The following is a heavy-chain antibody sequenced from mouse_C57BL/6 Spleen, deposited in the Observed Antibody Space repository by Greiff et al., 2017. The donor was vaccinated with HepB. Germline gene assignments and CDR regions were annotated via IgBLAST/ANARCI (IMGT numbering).Heavy chain of an antibody. CDR2: IHPNSGST. CDR3: AGGPSVSSWFAY. J-gene: IGHJ3*01. Sequence: VQLQQPGAELVKPGASVKLSCKASGYTFTSYWMHWVKQRPGQGLEWIGMIHPNSGSTNYNEKFKSKATLTVDKSSSTAYMQLSSLTSEDSAVYYCAGGPSVSSWFAYWGQGTLVTVSA. V-gene: IGHV1-64*01. D-gene: IGHD1-3*01. CDR1: GYTFTSYW.